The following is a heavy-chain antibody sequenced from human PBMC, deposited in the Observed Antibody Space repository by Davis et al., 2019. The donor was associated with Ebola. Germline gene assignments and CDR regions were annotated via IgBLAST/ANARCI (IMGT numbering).Heavy chain of an antibody. D-gene: IGHD6-19*01. V-gene: IGHV4-59*08. J-gene: IGHJ4*02. CDR2: IYYSGST. CDR3: ARHAAGSGWGAEIDS. CDR1: GDSVTTKI. Sequence: MPSETLSLTCTVSGDSVTTKIWSWIRQPPGKAPEWTGHIYYSGSTKYNSSPQSRVTISVDTPRNQFSLKLTSMTAADTAVYYCARHAAGSGWGAEIDSWGQGILVTVSS.